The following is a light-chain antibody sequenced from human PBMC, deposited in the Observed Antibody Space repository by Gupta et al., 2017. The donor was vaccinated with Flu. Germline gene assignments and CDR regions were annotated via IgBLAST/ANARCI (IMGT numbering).Light chain of an antibody. V-gene: IGLV1-40*01. CDR1: SSNIGAGFD. CDR3: QSYDSSLSAVV. Sequence: SSNIGAGFDVHCYQQVPGTAPKLLIYGNTNRPSGVPDRLSGSKSGTSASLAITGLQAEDEADYYCQSYDSSLSAVVFGGGTKLTVL. CDR2: GNT. J-gene: IGLJ2*01.